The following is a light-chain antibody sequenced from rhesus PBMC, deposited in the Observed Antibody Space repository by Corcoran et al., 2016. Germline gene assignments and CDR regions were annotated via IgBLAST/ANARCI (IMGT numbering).Light chain of an antibody. V-gene: IGLV7-88*01. Sequence: QAVVTQEPALTVSPGGTVTLTCGSSAGAVTGSHYPYWFQQKPGQAPRTLIYDTSNKLSWTPARFSGSLLGGKAALTLSGAQSEDEAEYYCWLHYSGAHVFGSDTKLTVL. CDR3: WLHYSGAHV. CDR1: AGAVTGSHY. CDR2: DTS. J-gene: IGLJ6*01.